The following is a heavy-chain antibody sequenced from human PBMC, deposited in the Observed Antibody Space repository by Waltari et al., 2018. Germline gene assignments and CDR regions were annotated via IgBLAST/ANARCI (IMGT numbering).Heavy chain of an antibody. CDR2: MNPNSGAT. J-gene: IGHJ5*02. D-gene: IGHD2-8*01. V-gene: IGHV1-8*02. Sequence: QVQLVQSGAEVLKPGASVKVSCQASGYTFIHYEINWVRQATGQGLEWMGWMNPNSGATAYAQKFQGRITMTRDTSITTAYMELSNLRSDDTAVFYCARGRDLYANFDYNWFDPWGQGTLVTVSS. CDR1: GYTFIHYE. CDR3: ARGRDLYANFDYNWFDP.